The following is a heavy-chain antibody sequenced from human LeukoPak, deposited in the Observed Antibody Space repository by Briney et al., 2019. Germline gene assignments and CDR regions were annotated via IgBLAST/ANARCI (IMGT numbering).Heavy chain of an antibody. Sequence: PGTSLRLSCAASGFTFRSHGMHWVRQAPGKGLEWVAFIWYDGSNKYYTDSVKGRFTISRDNSKNTLYLQMNSLRADDTAVYYCARDGDAYNFDFWGQGALVTVSS. D-gene: IGHD5-24*01. CDR2: IWYDGSNK. CDR1: GFTFRSHG. J-gene: IGHJ4*02. V-gene: IGHV3-33*01. CDR3: ARDGDAYNFDF.